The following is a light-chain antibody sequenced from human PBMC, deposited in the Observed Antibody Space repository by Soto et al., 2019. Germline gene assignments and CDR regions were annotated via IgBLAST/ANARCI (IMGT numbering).Light chain of an antibody. CDR3: GSWDTSLSLCNV. Sequence: QSALTQPPSVSAAPGQNVTISCSGTSSNIGNNFVSWYQHLPGTAPKILMYDNIKRPSGIPDRFSGFKSGASATLGITGLQTGDVADYYCGSWDTSLSLCNVFGTGTKVTVL. CDR1: SSNIGNNF. V-gene: IGLV1-51*01. CDR2: DNI. J-gene: IGLJ1*01.